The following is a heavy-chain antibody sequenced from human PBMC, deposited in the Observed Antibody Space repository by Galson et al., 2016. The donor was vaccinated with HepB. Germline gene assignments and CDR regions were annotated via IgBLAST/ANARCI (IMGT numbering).Heavy chain of an antibody. D-gene: IGHD6-13*01. V-gene: IGHV5-51*01. Sequence: QSGAEVKKPGESLKISCKGSGYSFTNYWIAWVRQIPGKGLEWMGIIYPGDFDTRYGPSFQGQVTFSADKSINTAYLQWSSLKASDTALYYCARLRSPSIWYGGVNVWGQGTAVTVSS. CDR3: ARLRSPSIWYGGVNV. CDR1: GYSFTNYW. J-gene: IGHJ6*02. CDR2: IYPGDFDT.